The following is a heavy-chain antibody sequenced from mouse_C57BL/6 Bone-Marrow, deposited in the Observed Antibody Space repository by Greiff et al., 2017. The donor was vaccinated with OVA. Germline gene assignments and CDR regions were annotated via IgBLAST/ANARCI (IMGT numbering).Heavy chain of an antibody. CDR3: ARVVASPSYYAMDY. CDR1: GFSLTSYA. D-gene: IGHD1-1*01. J-gene: IGHJ4*01. CDR2: IWTGGGT. Sequence: VQRVESGPGLVAPSQSLSITCTVSGFSLTSYAISWVRQPPGKGLEWLGVIWTGGGTNYNSALKSRLSISKDNSKSQVFLKMNSLQTDDTARYYCARVVASPSYYAMDYWGQGTSVTVSS. V-gene: IGHV2-9-1*01.